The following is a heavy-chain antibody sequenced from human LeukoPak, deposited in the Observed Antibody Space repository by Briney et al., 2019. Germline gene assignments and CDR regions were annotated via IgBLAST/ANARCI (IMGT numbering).Heavy chain of an antibody. CDR2: IYHSGNS. Sequence: SETLSLTCIVSGGSISSSGYYWSWIRQHPGKGLEWIGYIYHSGNSYYNPSLKSRVIISVDTSKNQFSLKLNSVTAADTAVYYCARDSSGGYGFIDYWGQGSLVTVSS. V-gene: IGHV4-31*03. CDR1: GGSISSSGYY. J-gene: IGHJ4*02. CDR3: ARDSSGGYGFIDY. D-gene: IGHD5-12*01.